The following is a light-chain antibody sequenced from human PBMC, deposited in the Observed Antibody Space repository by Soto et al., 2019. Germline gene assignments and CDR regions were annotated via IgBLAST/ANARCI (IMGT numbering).Light chain of an antibody. CDR3: CSYAGSYTFYV. Sequence: QSVLTQPRSVSGSPGQSVTISCTGTSGDVGGYSYVSWYQQHPGKAPKLMIYDVSKRPSGVPDRFSGSKSGNTASLTISGLQAEDEADYYCCSYAGSYTFYVFGTGTKVTVL. CDR2: DVS. V-gene: IGLV2-11*01. J-gene: IGLJ1*01. CDR1: SGDVGGYSY.